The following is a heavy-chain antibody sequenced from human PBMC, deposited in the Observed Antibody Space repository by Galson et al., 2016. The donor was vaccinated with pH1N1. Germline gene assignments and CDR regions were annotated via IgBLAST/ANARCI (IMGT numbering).Heavy chain of an antibody. CDR2: VNPGGSTI. J-gene: IGHJ3*02. CDR1: GYSFTRYW. CDR3: ARQYDFGDYRGDALDI. Sequence: QSGAEVKKPGESLKISCKASGYSFTRYWIAWVRQVPGKGLEWVGVVNPGGSTIRYSPPFQGQVTISSDKSINTAYLQWISLKASDTATYYCARQYDFGDYRGDALDIGGQGTMVIVSS. V-gene: IGHV5-51*03. D-gene: IGHD4-17*01.